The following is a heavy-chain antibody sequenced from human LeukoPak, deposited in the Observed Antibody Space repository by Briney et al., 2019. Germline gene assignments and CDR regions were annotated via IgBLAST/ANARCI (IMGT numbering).Heavy chain of an antibody. V-gene: IGHV3-23*03. CDR3: AKANVFGVLDYFDY. Sequence: GGSLRLSCAASGFTFSSYAMSWVRQAPGKGLEWVSVIYSGGTTYYADSVKGRFTISRDNSKNTLYLQMYSLRAEDTAIYYCAKANVFGVLDYFDYWGQGTLVTVSS. CDR2: IYSGGTT. J-gene: IGHJ4*02. CDR1: GFTFSSYA. D-gene: IGHD3-3*01.